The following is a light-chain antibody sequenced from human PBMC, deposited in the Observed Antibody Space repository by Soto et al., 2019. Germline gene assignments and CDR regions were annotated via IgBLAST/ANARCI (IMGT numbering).Light chain of an antibody. Sequence: QSVLTQPASVSGSPGQSITISCTGTSSDIGTYNYVSWYQQHPGKAPKLIIYDVSDRPSGISNRFSGFKSDNTASLTISGLQSEDEADYYCSSYRSSSTLDVFGTGTKLTVL. CDR1: SSDIGTYNY. CDR3: SSYRSSSTLDV. CDR2: DVS. J-gene: IGLJ1*01. V-gene: IGLV2-14*03.